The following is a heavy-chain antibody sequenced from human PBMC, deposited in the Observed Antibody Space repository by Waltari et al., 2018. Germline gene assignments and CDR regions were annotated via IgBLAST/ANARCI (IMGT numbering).Heavy chain of an antibody. CDR2: ISGSGDNT. V-gene: IGHV3-23*04. Sequence: EVQLVESGGGLVQPGGSLRLSCAASGFTFSSYAMSWVRQAPGKGLDLLSVISGSGDNTYYADSVKGRFTISRDNAKNTLYLQMNSLRADDTATYYCAKDRYCNYISCYGGWVYWGQGNLVTVSS. CDR1: GFTFSSYA. J-gene: IGHJ4*02. CDR3: AKDRYCNYISCYGGWVY. D-gene: IGHD2-2*01.